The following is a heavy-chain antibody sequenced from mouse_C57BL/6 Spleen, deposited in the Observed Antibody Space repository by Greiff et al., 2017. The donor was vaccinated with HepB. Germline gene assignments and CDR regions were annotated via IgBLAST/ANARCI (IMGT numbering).Heavy chain of an antibody. V-gene: IGHV5-17*01. D-gene: IGHD2-1*01. CDR2: ISSGSSTI. Sequence: EVQGVESGGGLVKPGGSLKLSCAASGFTFSDYGMHWVRQAPEKGLEWVAYISSGSSTIYYAATVKGRFTISRDNATNTLFLQMTSLRSEDTAMFYCARKAAYGNLHYLDYWGQGTTLTVSS. J-gene: IGHJ2*01. CDR1: GFTFSDYG. CDR3: ARKAAYGNLHYLDY.